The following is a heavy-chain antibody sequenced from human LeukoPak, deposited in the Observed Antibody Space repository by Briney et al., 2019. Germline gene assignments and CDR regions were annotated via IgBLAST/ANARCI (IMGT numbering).Heavy chain of an antibody. J-gene: IGHJ4*02. Sequence: ASVTVSCTASGYTFTSYDINWVRQATGQGLEWMGWMNPNSGNTGYAQKFQGRVTMTRNTSISTAYMELSSLRSEDTAVYYCARGIVGATGFDYWGQGTLVTVSS. CDR2: MNPNSGNT. V-gene: IGHV1-8*01. CDR3: ARGIVGATGFDY. D-gene: IGHD1-26*01. CDR1: GYTFTSYD.